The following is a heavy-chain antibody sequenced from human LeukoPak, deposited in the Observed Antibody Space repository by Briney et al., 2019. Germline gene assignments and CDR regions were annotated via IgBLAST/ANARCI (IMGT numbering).Heavy chain of an antibody. Sequence: GASVKVSCKASGYTFTSYYIHWVRRAPGQGREWMGIINPSDGSTSYAQKFQGRLTMTRDMSTSTVYMELSSLRSEDTAVYYCARDWGYCSGGSCYRGAFDIWGQGTMVTVSS. D-gene: IGHD2-15*01. CDR2: INPSDGST. CDR1: GYTFTSYY. J-gene: IGHJ3*02. V-gene: IGHV1-46*01. CDR3: ARDWGYCSGGSCYRGAFDI.